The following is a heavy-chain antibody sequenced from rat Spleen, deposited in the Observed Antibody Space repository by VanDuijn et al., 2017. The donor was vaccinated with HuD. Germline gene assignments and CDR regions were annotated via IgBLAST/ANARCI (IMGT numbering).Heavy chain of an antibody. Sequence: QVQLKESGPGLVQPSQTLSLTCTVSGFSLTSYTVSWVRQPPGKGLEGIAAISSGGSTYYNSALKSRLSISRDTSKSQVFLKMNSLQTEDTAMYFCARSGADWGQGVMVTVSS. CDR3: ARSGAD. D-gene: IGHD1-4*01. J-gene: IGHJ2*01. V-gene: IGHV2-6*01. CDR1: GFSLTSYT. CDR2: ISSGGST.